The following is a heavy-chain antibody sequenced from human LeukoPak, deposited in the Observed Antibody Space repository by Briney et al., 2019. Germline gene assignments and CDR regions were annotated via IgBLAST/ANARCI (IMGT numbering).Heavy chain of an antibody. Sequence: PSETLSLTCTVSGVSISSSNSYWGWIRQPPGKGLEWIGEINHSGSTNYNPSLKSRVTISVDTSKNQFSLKLSSVTAADTAVYYCARGISSSPSYYFDYWGQGTLVTVSS. CDR3: ARGISSSPSYYFDY. CDR2: INHSGST. D-gene: IGHD6-13*01. J-gene: IGHJ4*02. CDR1: GVSISSSNSY. V-gene: IGHV4-39*07.